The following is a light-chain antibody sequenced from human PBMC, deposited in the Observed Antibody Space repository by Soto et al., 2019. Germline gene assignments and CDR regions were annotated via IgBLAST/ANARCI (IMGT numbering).Light chain of an antibody. Sequence: QSALTQPASVSGSPGQSIAISCTGTTSDVGGYNHVSWYQQHPGKVPKLLIHEVSNRPSGVSNRFSGSKSGNTASLTISWLQAEDEADYYCLSKTRTISYVFGSGTKVTVL. CDR1: TSDVGGYNH. J-gene: IGLJ1*01. CDR3: LSKTRTISYV. CDR2: EVS. V-gene: IGLV2-14*01.